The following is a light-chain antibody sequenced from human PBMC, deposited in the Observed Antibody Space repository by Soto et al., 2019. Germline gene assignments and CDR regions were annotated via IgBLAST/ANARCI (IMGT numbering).Light chain of an antibody. CDR2: GTS. V-gene: IGKV3-20*01. CDR1: QSVSCNS. J-gene: IGKJ1*01. CDR3: QQYGDSPPT. Sequence: EIVLTQSPGTLSLYPGESATLSCRASQSVSCNSLAWYRRNPGQPPSLLIYGTSTRATDIPRRFSGSGSGTDFTLTITRLEPEDFAVYFCQQYGDSPPTFGQGTKVEVK.